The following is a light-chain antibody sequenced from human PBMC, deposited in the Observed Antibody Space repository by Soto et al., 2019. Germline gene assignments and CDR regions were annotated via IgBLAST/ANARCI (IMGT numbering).Light chain of an antibody. Sequence: QSFLTQPASVSGSPGQSITIACTGTSSNVGSYKLVSWYQQRPGKAPKLMIFEVNKRPSGVSNRFSGSKSGNTASLTISGLKVEDEADYYCCSSGGSPTYVFGPGTKVTVL. J-gene: IGLJ1*01. V-gene: IGLV2-23*02. CDR1: SSNVGSYKL. CDR2: EVN. CDR3: CSSGGSPTYV.